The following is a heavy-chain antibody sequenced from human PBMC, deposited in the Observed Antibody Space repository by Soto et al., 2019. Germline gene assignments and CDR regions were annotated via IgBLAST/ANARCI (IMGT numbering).Heavy chain of an antibody. Sequence: GGSLRLSCAASGFTFSSYAMSWVRQAPGKGLEWVSAISGSGGSTYYADSVKGRFTISRDNSKNTLYLQMNSLRAEDTAVYYCAKDVTIFYGDPTKSDLDAFDIWGQGTMVTVSS. CDR2: ISGSGGST. V-gene: IGHV3-23*01. D-gene: IGHD4-17*01. CDR3: AKDVTIFYGDPTKSDLDAFDI. J-gene: IGHJ3*02. CDR1: GFTFSSYA.